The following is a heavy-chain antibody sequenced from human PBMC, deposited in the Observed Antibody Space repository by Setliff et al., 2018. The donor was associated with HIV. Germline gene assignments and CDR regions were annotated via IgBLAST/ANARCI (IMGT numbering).Heavy chain of an antibody. CDR3: AKGASLVPRRPHFCYFDY. Sequence: GGSLRLSCAASEFTFGVYAMSWLRQAPGKGLEWVSGISGSGSSTYYADSVKGRFTISRDNSKNTLYLQMNRLRADDTAIYYCAKGASLVPRRPHFCYFDYWGQGALVTV. CDR1: EFTFGVYA. D-gene: IGHD3-16*02. CDR2: ISGSGSST. V-gene: IGHV3-23*01. J-gene: IGHJ4*02.